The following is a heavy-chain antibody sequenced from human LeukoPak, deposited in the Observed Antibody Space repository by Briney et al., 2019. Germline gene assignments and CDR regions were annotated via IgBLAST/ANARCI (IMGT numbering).Heavy chain of an antibody. V-gene: IGHV3-23*01. D-gene: IGHD6-13*01. J-gene: IGHJ5*02. Sequence: PGGSLRLSGAASGFTFSSYAMIWVRQAPGKGLEWVSAISGSGGSTYYADSVKGRFTISRDNSKNTLYLQMNSLRAEDTAVYYCAKDAPIAAAGTNWFDPWGQGTLVTVSS. CDR1: GFTFSSYA. CDR3: AKDAPIAAAGTNWFDP. CDR2: ISGSGGST.